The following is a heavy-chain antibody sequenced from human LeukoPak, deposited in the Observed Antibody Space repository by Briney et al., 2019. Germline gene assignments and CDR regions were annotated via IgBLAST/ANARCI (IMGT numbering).Heavy chain of an antibody. CDR2: IYTSGST. D-gene: IGHD3-10*01. V-gene: IGHV4-4*07. CDR3: ARGGESYGSGSPPFDY. Sequence: SETLSLTCTASGGSISSYYWSWIRQPAGKGLEWIGRIYTSGSTNYYPSLKSRVTMSVDTSKNQFSLKLSSVTAADTAVYYCARGGESYGSGSPPFDYWGQGTLVTVSS. CDR1: GGSISSYY. J-gene: IGHJ4*02.